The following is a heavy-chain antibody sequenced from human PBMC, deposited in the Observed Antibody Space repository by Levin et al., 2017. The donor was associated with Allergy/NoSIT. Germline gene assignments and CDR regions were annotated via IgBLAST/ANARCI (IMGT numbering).Heavy chain of an antibody. D-gene: IGHD4/OR15-4a*01. CDR2: INPSNSYT. CDR1: GYTFTNYW. CDR3: AFLIHGAYNNGLDV. V-gene: IGHV5-10-1*01. Sequence: GESLKISCKGSGYTFTNYWISWVRQMPGKGLEWMGRINPSNSYTNYSPSFQGHVTISADKSISTAYLQWSSLRASDTSMYYCAFLIHGAYNNGLDVWGQGTSVTVSS. J-gene: IGHJ6*02.